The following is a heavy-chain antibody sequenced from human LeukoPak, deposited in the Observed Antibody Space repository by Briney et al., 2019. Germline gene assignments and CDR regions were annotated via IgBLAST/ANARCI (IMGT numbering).Heavy chain of an antibody. CDR2: IKSDGIST. V-gene: IGHV3-74*01. CDR1: GFTFTTYA. Sequence: GGSLRLSCADSGFTFTTYAMSWVRQAPGKELVWVSRIKSDGISTTYADSVKGRFTISRDNAKNALYLQMNSLRAEDTAVYYCVRDRYYNMDVWGQGTTVTVSS. J-gene: IGHJ6*02. CDR3: VRDRYYNMDV.